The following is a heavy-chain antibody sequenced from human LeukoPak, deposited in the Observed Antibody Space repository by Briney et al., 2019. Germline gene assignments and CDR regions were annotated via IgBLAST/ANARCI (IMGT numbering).Heavy chain of an antibody. CDR1: GGSISSGDYY. Sequence: SETLSLTCTVSGGSISSGDYYWSWIRQPSGKGLEWIGYIYYSGSTYYNPSLKSRVTISVDTPKNQFSLKLSSVTAADTAVYYCAREGRIAVAGLFDYWGQGTLVTVSS. CDR3: AREGRIAVAGLFDY. CDR2: IYYSGST. V-gene: IGHV4-30-4*08. D-gene: IGHD6-19*01. J-gene: IGHJ4*02.